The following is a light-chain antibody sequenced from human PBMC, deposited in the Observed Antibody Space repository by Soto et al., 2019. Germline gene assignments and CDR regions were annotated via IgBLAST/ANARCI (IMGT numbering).Light chain of an antibody. J-gene: IGLJ1*01. CDR3: QSSDGRLTTFV. Sequence: QSVLTQPASVSGAPGQRVTISCTGSSSNIGTGYDVHWYQQLPGGAPRLLIYGNNNRPSGVPDRFSGSKSGTSASLTITGLQAEDEAVYFCQSSDGRLTTFVFGSGTKVTVL. V-gene: IGLV1-40*01. CDR2: GNN. CDR1: SSNIGTGYD.